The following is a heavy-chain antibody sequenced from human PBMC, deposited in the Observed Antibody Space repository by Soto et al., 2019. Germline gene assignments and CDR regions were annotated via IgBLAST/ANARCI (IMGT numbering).Heavy chain of an antibody. V-gene: IGHV4-34*01. Sequence: SETLSLTCAVYGGSFSGYYLSWIRQPPGKGLEWIGEINHSGSTNYNPSLKSRVTISVDTSKNQFSLKLSSVTAADTAVHYCARDRNYVYYYMDVWGKGTTVTVSS. CDR2: INHSGST. CDR3: ARDRNYVYYYMDV. CDR1: GGSFSGYY. J-gene: IGHJ6*03. D-gene: IGHD1-7*01.